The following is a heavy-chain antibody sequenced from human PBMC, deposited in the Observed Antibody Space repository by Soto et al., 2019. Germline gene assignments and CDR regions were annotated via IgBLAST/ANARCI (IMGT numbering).Heavy chain of an antibody. J-gene: IGHJ3*02. CDR1: GGSFSGYY. D-gene: IGHD7-27*01. V-gene: IGHV4-34*01. Sequence: SETLSLTCAVYGGSFSGYYWSWIRQPPGKGLEWIGEINHSGSTNYNPSLKSRVTISVDTSKNQFSLKLSSVTAADTAVYYCARVSNWGGDAFDTWGQGTMVTVSS. CDR3: ARVSNWGGDAFDT. CDR2: INHSGST.